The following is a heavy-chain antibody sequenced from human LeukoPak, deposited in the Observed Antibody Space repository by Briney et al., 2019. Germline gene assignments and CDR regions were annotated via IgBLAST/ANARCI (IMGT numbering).Heavy chain of an antibody. J-gene: IGHJ4*02. V-gene: IGHV4-59*02. CDR2: IYYTGTT. CDR1: GGSVRSYY. D-gene: IGHD6-19*01. Sequence: SETLSLTCTVSGGSVRSYYWTWMRRPPGKELEWLGYIYYTGTTNYNPSLKSRLTISVHTSKDHFSLKLSSVTAADTAVYYCAREVTGTSGSFDYWGQGALVTVSS. CDR3: AREVTGTSGSFDY.